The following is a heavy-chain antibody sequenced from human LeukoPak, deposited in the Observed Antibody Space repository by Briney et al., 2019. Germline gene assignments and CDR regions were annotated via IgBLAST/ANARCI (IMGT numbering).Heavy chain of an antibody. V-gene: IGHV4-61*05. D-gene: IGHD3-10*01. Sequence: SETLSLTCTVSGGSISSSSYYWGWSRQPPGKGLEWIEYIYYSGSTNYNPSLKSRVTISVDTSKNQFSLKLSSVTAADTAVYYCARTVYGSGSPVWFDPWGQGTLVTVSS. J-gene: IGHJ5*02. CDR3: ARTVYGSGSPVWFDP. CDR2: IYYSGST. CDR1: GGSISSSSYY.